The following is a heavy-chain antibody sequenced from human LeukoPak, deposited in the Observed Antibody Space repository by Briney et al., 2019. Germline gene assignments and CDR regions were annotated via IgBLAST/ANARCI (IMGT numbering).Heavy chain of an antibody. V-gene: IGHV3-11*01. CDR3: ARDIEAVAVYFDY. CDR2: ISSSGSTI. CDR1: GFTFSDYY. J-gene: IGHJ4*02. D-gene: IGHD6-19*01. Sequence: GGSLRLFCAASGFTFSDYYMSWIRQAPGKGLEWVSYISSSGSTIYYADSVKGRFTISRDNAKNSLYLQMNSLRAEDTAVYYCARDIEAVAVYFDYWGQGTLVTVSS.